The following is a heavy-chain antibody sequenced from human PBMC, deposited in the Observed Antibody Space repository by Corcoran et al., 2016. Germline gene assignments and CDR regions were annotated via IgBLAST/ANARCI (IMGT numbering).Heavy chain of an antibody. J-gene: IGHJ6*02. D-gene: IGHD3-16*01. V-gene: IGHV4-39*01. CDR1: GGSISSSSYY. Sequence: QLQLQESGPGLVKPSETQSLTCTVSGGSISSSSYYWGWIRQPPGKGLEWIGSIYYSGSTYYNPSLKSRVTISVDTSKNQFSLKLSSVTAADTAVYYCARHVKAIGSIIGRDVWGQGTTVTVSS. CDR2: IYYSGST. CDR3: ARHVKAIGSIIGRDV.